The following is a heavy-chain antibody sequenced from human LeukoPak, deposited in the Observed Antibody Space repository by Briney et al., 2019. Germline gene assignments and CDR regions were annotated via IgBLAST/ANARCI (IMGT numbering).Heavy chain of an antibody. CDR1: GFAFSAHW. V-gene: IGHV3-74*01. CDR2: IKGDGSST. D-gene: IGHD3-22*01. Sequence: GGSLRLSCAASGFAFSAHWMQWVRQAPGKGLVWVSRIKGDGSSTSYADSVKGRFTISRDNAKNTLYLQMNSLGAEDTAVYYCVRTKATSGYFYPFDCWGQGTLVTVS. CDR3: VRTKATSGYFYPFDC. J-gene: IGHJ4*02.